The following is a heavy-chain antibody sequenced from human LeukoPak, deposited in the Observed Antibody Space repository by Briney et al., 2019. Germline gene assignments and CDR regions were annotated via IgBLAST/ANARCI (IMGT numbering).Heavy chain of an antibody. CDR3: ARVRFLEWLHIY. CDR1: GYTFASYG. V-gene: IGHV1-18*01. D-gene: IGHD3-3*01. Sequence: ASVKVSCKASGYTFASYGISWVRQAPGQGLEWMGWISAYNGNTNYAQKLQGRVTMTTDTSTSTAYMELRSLRSDDTAVYYCARVRFLEWLHIYWGQGTLVTVSS. CDR2: ISAYNGNT. J-gene: IGHJ4*02.